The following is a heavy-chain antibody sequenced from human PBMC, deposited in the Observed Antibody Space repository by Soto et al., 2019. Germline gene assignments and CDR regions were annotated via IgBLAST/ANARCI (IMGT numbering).Heavy chain of an antibody. D-gene: IGHD3-22*01. V-gene: IGHV4-59*01. CDR1: GGCLSGDY. J-gene: IGHJ4*02. CDR2: LSYTGNT. Sequence: QVQLQESGPGLVKPSETLSLTCTVSGGCLSGDYLTWIRQPPGKGLEWIGYLSYTGNTNYNPSLKSRVTISVDRSNIQFFLELRSVTAADTAVYYCARMDSSDYYRIDYWGQGTPVTVSS. CDR3: ARMDSSDYYRIDY.